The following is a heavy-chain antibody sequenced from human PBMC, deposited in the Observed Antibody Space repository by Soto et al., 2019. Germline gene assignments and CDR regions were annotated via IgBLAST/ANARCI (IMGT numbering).Heavy chain of an antibody. D-gene: IGHD4-4*01. CDR3: AKDYGSGDGYSLIDY. Sequence: QVQLVESGGGVVQPGRSLRLSCAASGFTFSSYGMHWVCQAPGKGLEWVAVISYDGSNKYYADSVKGRFTISRDNSKNTLYLQMNSLRAEDTAVYYCAKDYGSGDGYSLIDYWGQGTLVTVSS. V-gene: IGHV3-30*18. CDR1: GFTFSSYG. J-gene: IGHJ4*02. CDR2: ISYDGSNK.